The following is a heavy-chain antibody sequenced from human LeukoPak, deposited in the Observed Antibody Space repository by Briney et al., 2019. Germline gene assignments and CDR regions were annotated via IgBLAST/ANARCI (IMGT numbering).Heavy chain of an antibody. V-gene: IGHV4-31*03. Sequence: SQTLSLTCTVSGGSISSGGYYWSWIRQHPGKGLEWIGYIYYSGSTYYNPSLKSRVTISVDTSKNQFSLKLSSVTAADTAVYYCARGPHTYYYDSSGYSSHYYFDYWGQGTLVTVSS. J-gene: IGHJ4*02. CDR2: IYYSGST. D-gene: IGHD3-22*01. CDR1: GGSISSGGYY. CDR3: ARGPHTYYYDSSGYSSHYYFDY.